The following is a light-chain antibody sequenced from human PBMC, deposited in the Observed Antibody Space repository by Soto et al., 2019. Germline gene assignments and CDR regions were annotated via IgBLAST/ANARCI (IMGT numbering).Light chain of an antibody. CDR1: QSVSSNS. CDR3: QQYNIWPPYT. V-gene: IGKV3-20*01. Sequence: EVVLTQSPGTLSLSPGDRATLSCTASQSVSSNSLAWYQQIPGQPPRLLIYGASSRATGVPDRFTGSGSETHFTLTITRLEPEDFALYYCQQYNIWPPYTFGQGTKLEIK. CDR2: GAS. J-gene: IGKJ2*01.